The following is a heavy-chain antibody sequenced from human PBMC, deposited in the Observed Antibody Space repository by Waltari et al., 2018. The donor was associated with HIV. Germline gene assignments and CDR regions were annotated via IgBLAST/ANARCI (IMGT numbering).Heavy chain of an antibody. D-gene: IGHD3-10*01. CDR2: INTDGTTT. CDR3: ARANVFLRFGEFSNYGMDV. Sequence: VRLVRSGVALVNLGEAMRLSCAASVFTSRQSWMPGVAQAPGTGLVWVSRINTDGTTTTYADSVRGRFTISRDNAKNTLDLQMNSLKADDTAVYYCARANVFLRFGEFSNYGMDVWGQGTMVTVSS. CDR1: VFTSRQSW. J-gene: IGHJ6*02. V-gene: IGHV3-74*01.